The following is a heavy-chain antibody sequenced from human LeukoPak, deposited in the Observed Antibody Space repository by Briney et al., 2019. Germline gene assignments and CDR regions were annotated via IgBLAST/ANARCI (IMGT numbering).Heavy chain of an antibody. CDR2: LSGSGSSA. J-gene: IGHJ4*02. CDR3: AKGLTNLGDD. V-gene: IGHV3-23*01. CDR1: GFTFSTYA. Sequence: GGSLRLSCAASGFTFSTYAMSWVRQAPGKGLEWVSGLSGSGSSAYYANSVKGRFTISRDNSKNTLYLQMNSLRPEDTAVYYCAKGLTNLGDDWGQGTLVTVSS. D-gene: IGHD3-9*01.